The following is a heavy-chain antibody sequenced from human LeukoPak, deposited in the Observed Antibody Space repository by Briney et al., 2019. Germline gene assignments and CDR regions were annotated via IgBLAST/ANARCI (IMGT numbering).Heavy chain of an antibody. CDR3: AKAPGGGNWN. CDR1: GFTFSTYA. CDR2: ISGSGRSGT. Sequence: GGSLRLSCVASGFTFSTYAMTWVRQAPGKGLEWVSVISGSGRSGTNYADSVKGRFTISRDNSKNTLYPQMNSLRVEDTAIYYCAKAPGGGNWNWGQGTLVTVSS. J-gene: IGHJ4*02. D-gene: IGHD4-23*01. V-gene: IGHV3-23*01.